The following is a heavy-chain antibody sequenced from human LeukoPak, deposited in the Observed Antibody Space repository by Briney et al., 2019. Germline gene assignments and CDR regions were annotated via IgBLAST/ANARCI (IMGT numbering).Heavy chain of an antibody. CDR1: GGTFSSYA. CDR2: IIPIFGTA. D-gene: IGHD6-13*01. Sequence: SVKVSCKASGGTFSSYATSWVRQAPGQGLEWMGGIIPIFGTANYAQKFQGRVTITADESTSTAYMELSSLRSEDTAVYYCATQGRGYSSSWWYAFDIWGQGTMVTVSS. J-gene: IGHJ3*02. V-gene: IGHV1-69*13. CDR3: ATQGRGYSSSWWYAFDI.